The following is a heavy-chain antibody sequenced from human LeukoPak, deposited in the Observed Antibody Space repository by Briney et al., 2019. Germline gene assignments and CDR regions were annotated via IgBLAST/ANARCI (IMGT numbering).Heavy chain of an antibody. Sequence: QAGGSLRLSCAGSGFSFSSYAMHWVRQAPGKGLEWVAFIRYDGGNKYYADSVKGRFTISRDNSKNTLYLQMNSLRPEDTAVYYCARDGPNPNLYYFDYWGQGTLVTVSS. D-gene: IGHD1-14*01. CDR3: ARDGPNPNLYYFDY. J-gene: IGHJ4*02. V-gene: IGHV3-30*02. CDR2: IRYDGGNK. CDR1: GFSFSSYA.